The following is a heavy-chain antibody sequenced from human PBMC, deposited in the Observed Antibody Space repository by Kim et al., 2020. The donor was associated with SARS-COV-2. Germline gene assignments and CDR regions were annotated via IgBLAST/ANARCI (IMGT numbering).Heavy chain of an antibody. D-gene: IGHD2-2*01. CDR2: IYYSGST. CDR1: GGSISSSSYY. CDR3: ARGIVVVPAALFDP. V-gene: IGHV4-39*01. J-gene: IGHJ5*02. Sequence: SETLSLTCTVSGGSISSSSYYWGWIRQPPGKGLEWIGSIYYSGSTYYNPSLKSRVTISVDTSKNQFSLKLSSVTAADTAVYYCARGIVVVPAALFDPWGQGTLVTVSS.